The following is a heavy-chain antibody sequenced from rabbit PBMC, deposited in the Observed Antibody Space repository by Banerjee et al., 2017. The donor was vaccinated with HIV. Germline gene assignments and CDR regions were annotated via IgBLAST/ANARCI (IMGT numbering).Heavy chain of an antibody. CDR3: ARGSIRDAYAL. CDR2: VDGSSGST. CDR1: GFSFSNGYV. J-gene: IGHJ3*01. D-gene: IGHD2-1*01. V-gene: IGHV1S45*01. Sequence: QEQLEESGGDLVKPEGSLTLTCTASGFSFSNGYVMCWVRQAPGKGLEWIACVDGSSGSTWYASWAKGRFTITRSTSLNTVTLQMTSLTAADTATYFCARGSIRDAYALWGQGTLVTVS.